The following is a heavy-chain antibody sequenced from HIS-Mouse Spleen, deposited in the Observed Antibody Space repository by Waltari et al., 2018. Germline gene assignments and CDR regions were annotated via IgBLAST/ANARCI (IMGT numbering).Heavy chain of an antibody. J-gene: IGHJ4*02. V-gene: IGHV1-8*01. CDR2: INPNSGNT. D-gene: IGHD3-3*01. CDR3: ARVYYDFWSGYYY. Sequence: QVQLVQSGAEVKKPGASVKVSCKASGYTFTSYDINWVRQATGQGLEWMGWINPNSGNTSYAEKCQGRVTMTRNTSISTAYMELSSLRSEDTAVYYCARVYYDFWSGYYYWGQGTLVTVSS. CDR1: GYTFTSYD.